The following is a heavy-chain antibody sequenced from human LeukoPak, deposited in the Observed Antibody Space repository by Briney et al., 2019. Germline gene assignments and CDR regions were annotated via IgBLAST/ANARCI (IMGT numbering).Heavy chain of an antibody. Sequence: PSETLSLTCTVSGGSISSYYWSWLRQPAGKGLEGIGYIYYSGTTNYNPSLKSRVTMSVDTSKNQFSLKLSSVTAADTAVYYCARDFFGDKPYYFDYWGQGTLVTVSS. V-gene: IGHV4-59*12. D-gene: IGHD3-10*01. J-gene: IGHJ4*02. CDR2: IYYSGTT. CDR1: GGSISSYY. CDR3: ARDFFGDKPYYFDY.